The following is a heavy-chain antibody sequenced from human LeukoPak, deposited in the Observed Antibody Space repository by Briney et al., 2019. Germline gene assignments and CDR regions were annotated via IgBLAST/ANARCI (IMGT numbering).Heavy chain of an antibody. Sequence: PGGSLRLSRAASGFTFSSYAMSWVRQAPGKGLEWVSVISGSGVTTYYADSVKGRFTISGDNSKNTLYLQMSSLRAEDTAVYYCAKDAVAVAGFPHYFDYWGQGTLVTVSS. J-gene: IGHJ4*02. CDR2: ISGSGVTT. D-gene: IGHD6-19*01. CDR1: GFTFSSYA. CDR3: AKDAVAVAGFPHYFDY. V-gene: IGHV3-23*01.